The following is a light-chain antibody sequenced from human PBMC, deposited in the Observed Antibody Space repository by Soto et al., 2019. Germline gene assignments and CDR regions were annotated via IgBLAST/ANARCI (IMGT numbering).Light chain of an antibody. CDR3: HQRSNWPPT. CDR1: QSVSSN. V-gene: IGKV3-11*01. J-gene: IGKJ4*01. CDR2: DAS. Sequence: ENVLTQSPATLSLSPGERATLSCRATQSVSSNLAWYQQKPVQAPRPLIYDASNRTTDIPARFSGSGSGTDFPLTISSLQPEDFAVYYCHQRSNWPPTLGGGTTVDLK.